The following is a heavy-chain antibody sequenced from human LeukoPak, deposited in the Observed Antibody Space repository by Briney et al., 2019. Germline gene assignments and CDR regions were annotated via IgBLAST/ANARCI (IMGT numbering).Heavy chain of an antibody. D-gene: IGHD3-3*01. Sequence: ASVKVSCKVSGYTLTELPMHWVRQAPGKGVEWMGGFDPEDGETIYAQKFQGRVTMTEDTSTDTAYMELSSLRSEDTAVYYCATGNYDFWSGYYCVHYWGQGTLVTVSS. CDR3: ATGNYDFWSGYYCVHY. V-gene: IGHV1-24*01. J-gene: IGHJ4*02. CDR2: FDPEDGET. CDR1: GYTLTELP.